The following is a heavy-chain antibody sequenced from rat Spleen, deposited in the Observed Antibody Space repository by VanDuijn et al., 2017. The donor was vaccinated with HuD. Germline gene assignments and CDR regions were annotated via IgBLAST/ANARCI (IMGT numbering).Heavy chain of an antibody. CDR1: GFSLTDYT. V-gene: IGHV2-8*01. Sequence: QVQLTESGPGLVQPSQTLSLTCTVSGFSLTDYTVYWVRQPSEKGPEWMGRMWYDGDTAYNSALKSRLSISRETSKNQVFLKMDSLQTDDTATYYWTKETVGVTPLIDYWGQGVMVTVSS. CDR2: MWYDGDT. CDR3: TKETVGVTPLIDY. J-gene: IGHJ2*01. D-gene: IGHD1-9*01.